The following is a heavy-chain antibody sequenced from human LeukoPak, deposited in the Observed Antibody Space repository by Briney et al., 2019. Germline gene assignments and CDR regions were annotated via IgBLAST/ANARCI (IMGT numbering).Heavy chain of an antibody. Sequence: SETLSLTCTVSGGSISSYYWSWIRQPPGKGLEWIGYIYYSGSTNYNPSLKSRVTISVDTSKNQFSLKLSSVTAADTAVYYCASQPLSIAAAVPWGQGTLVTVSS. CDR1: GGSISSYY. V-gene: IGHV4-59*08. CDR2: IYYSGST. CDR3: ASQPLSIAAAVP. J-gene: IGHJ1*01. D-gene: IGHD6-13*01.